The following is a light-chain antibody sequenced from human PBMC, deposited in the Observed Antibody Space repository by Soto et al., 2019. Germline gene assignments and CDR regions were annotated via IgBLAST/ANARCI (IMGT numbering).Light chain of an antibody. Sequence: DIQMTQSPPTLSASVGDRVIITCRASQSISTWLVWYQQKPGKAPKLLIYQASSLESGVPSRFSGSASGTEFTLTISSLQPDDFATYSCQQYINYPWTFGQGTKVEIK. J-gene: IGKJ1*01. CDR2: QAS. CDR3: QQYINYPWT. CDR1: QSISTW. V-gene: IGKV1-5*03.